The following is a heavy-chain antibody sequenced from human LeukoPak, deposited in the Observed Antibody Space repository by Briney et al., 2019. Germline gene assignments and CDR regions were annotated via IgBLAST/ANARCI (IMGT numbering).Heavy chain of an antibody. V-gene: IGHV5-51*01. CDR3: ATSYSSSLPFDN. CDR1: GYSFTSYW. J-gene: IGHJ4*02. Sequence: PGESLKISCKGSGYSFTSYWIAWVRQMPGKGLEWMGIIYPGDSDARHSPSFQGQVTISADKSISTAYLQWSSLKASDTAMYYCATSYSSSLPFDNCGQGTLVTVSS. CDR2: IYPGDSDA. D-gene: IGHD6-6*01.